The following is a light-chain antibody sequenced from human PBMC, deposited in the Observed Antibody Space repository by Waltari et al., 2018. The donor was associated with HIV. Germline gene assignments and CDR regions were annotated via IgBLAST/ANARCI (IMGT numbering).Light chain of an antibody. Sequence: SSALTQDPSVSVALGQTVRITCQGASHTRSYPSCYQQKVGQASVVVFFGRNNRPSGIPDRFYGSSSGNTATLIITGAQAEDEADYYCHSRDNSGYEVVFGGGTKVTVL. CDR3: HSRDNSGYEVV. J-gene: IGLJ2*01. CDR1: SHTRSY. V-gene: IGLV3-19*01. CDR2: GRN.